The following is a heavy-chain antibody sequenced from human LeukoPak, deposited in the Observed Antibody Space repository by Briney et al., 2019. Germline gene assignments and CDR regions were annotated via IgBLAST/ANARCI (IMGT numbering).Heavy chain of an antibody. CDR3: ARDGDYGGNWDY. J-gene: IGHJ4*02. CDR2: INPSGGST. CDR1: GYTFTSYY. V-gene: IGHV1-46*01. D-gene: IGHD4-23*01. Sequence: ASVKVSCKASGYTFTSYYMHWVRQAPGQGLEWMGIINPSGGSTSYAQKFQGRVTMTTDTSTSTGYMELRSLRSDDTAVYYCARDGDYGGNWDYWGQGTLVTVSS.